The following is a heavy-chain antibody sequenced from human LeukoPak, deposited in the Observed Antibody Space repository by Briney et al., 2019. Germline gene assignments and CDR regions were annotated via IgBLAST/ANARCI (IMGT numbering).Heavy chain of an antibody. CDR2: FDPEDGET. CDR3: ATLSPLTGTTVPDY. V-gene: IGHV1-24*01. CDR1: GYTLTELS. D-gene: IGHD1-7*01. J-gene: IGHJ4*02. Sequence: ASVKVSYKVSGYTLTELSMHWVRQAPGKGLEWMGGFDPEDGETIYAQKFQGRVTMTEDTSTDTAYMELSSLRSEDTAVYYCATLSPLTGTTVPDYWGQGTLVTVSS.